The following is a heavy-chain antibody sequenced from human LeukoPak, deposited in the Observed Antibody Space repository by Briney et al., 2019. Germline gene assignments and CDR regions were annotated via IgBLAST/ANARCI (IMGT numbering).Heavy chain of an antibody. D-gene: IGHD6-19*01. CDR1: GYTFTSYY. CDR3: ARGAVAGTTGFDY. J-gene: IGHJ4*02. Sequence: ASVKVSCKASGYTFTSYYMHWVRQAPGQGLEWMGRINPNSGGTNYAQKFQGRVTMTRDTSISTAYMELSRLRSDDTAVYYCARGAVAGTTGFDYWGQGTLVTVSS. CDR2: INPNSGGT. V-gene: IGHV1-2*06.